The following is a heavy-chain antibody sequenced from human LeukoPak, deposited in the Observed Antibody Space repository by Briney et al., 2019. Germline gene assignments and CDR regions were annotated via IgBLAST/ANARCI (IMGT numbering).Heavy chain of an antibody. D-gene: IGHD1-14*01. J-gene: IGHJ6*02. Sequence: GGSLRLSCAASGFTFSSYSMNWVRQAPGKGLEWVSSISRSSSYIYYADSVKGRFTISRDNAKNSLYLQMNSLRAEDTAVYYCARDNPLSPYYYGMDVWGQGTTVTVSS. CDR1: GFTFSSYS. CDR2: ISRSSSYI. V-gene: IGHV3-21*01. CDR3: ARDNPLSPYYYGMDV.